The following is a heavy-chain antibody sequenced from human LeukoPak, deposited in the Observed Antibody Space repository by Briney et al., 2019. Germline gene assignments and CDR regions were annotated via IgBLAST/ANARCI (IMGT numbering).Heavy chain of an antibody. CDR3: ARGRGSYFPYYFDY. CDR1: GFSFDDYG. J-gene: IGHJ4*02. D-gene: IGHD1-26*01. V-gene: IGHV3-20*04. Sequence: GGSLRLSCAASGFSFDDYGMSWVRQPPGKGLECVSGINWNGGSTGYADSVKGRFTISRDNAKNSLYLQMNSLRAEDTALYYCARGRGSYFPYYFDYWGQGTLVTVSS. CDR2: INWNGGST.